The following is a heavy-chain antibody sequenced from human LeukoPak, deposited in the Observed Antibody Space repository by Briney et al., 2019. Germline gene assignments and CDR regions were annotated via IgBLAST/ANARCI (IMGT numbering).Heavy chain of an antibody. V-gene: IGHV4-30-2*01. D-gene: IGHD2-2*01. CDR3: ARDFKYYQDY. CDR2: IYHSGST. CDR1: GGSISSGGYY. Sequence: SQTLSLTCTVSGGSISSGGYYWSWIRQPPGKGLEWIGYIYHSGSTYYNPSLKSRVTISVDTSKNQFSLELSSVTAADTAVYYCARDFKYYQDYWGQGTLVTVSS. J-gene: IGHJ4*02.